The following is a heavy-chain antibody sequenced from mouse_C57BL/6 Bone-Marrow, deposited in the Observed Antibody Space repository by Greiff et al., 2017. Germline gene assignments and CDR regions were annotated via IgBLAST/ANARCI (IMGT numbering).Heavy chain of an antibody. J-gene: IGHJ4*01. V-gene: IGHV1-61*01. CDR1: GYTFTSYW. D-gene: IGHD1-1*01. CDR2: IYPSDSET. CDR3: ARDGSSYYYAMDY. Sequence: QVQLQQPGAELVRPGSSVKLSCKASGYTFTSYWMDWVKQRPGQGLEWIGNIYPSDSETHYNQKFKDKATMTVDKSSSTAYMQLSSLTSEDSAVYYGARDGSSYYYAMDYWGQGTSVTVSS.